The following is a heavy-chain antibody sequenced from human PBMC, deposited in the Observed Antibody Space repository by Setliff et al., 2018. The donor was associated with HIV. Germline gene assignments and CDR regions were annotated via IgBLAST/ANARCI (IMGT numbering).Heavy chain of an antibody. D-gene: IGHD3-22*01. CDR3: ARDPHYFDTSGHYSWFYFDY. V-gene: IGHV4-39*07. J-gene: IGHJ4*02. CDR1: GGSMTSSNYY. Sequence: SETLSLTCTVSGGSMTSSNYYWGWIRQSPGRGLEWIGSISSSGSTTYHPSLRSRVTVSAATSENQSSLKLTSVTAADTAVYFCARDPHYFDTSGHYSWFYFDYWGQGTLVTVSS. CDR2: ISSSGST.